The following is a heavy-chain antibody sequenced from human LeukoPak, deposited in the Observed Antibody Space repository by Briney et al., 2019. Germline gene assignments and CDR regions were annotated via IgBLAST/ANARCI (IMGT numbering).Heavy chain of an antibody. V-gene: IGHV3-23*01. D-gene: IGHD2-15*01. J-gene: IGHJ4*02. Sequence: GGSLTLSCAASGFTFSSYAMSWVRQAPGKGLEWVSAISGSGGSTYYADSVKGRFTISRDNSKNTLYLQMNSLRAEDTAVYYCARDRESSSKGHFDYWGQGTLVTVSS. CDR3: ARDRESSSKGHFDY. CDR2: ISGSGGST. CDR1: GFTFSSYA.